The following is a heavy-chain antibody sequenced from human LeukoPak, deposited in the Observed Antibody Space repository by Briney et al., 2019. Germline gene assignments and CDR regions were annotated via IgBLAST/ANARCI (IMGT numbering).Heavy chain of an antibody. Sequence: PGGSLRLSCAASGFSFRSYRMNWVRQAPGKGLEWVANIKEDGSEKYYVDSVRGRFTISRDNAKNSLFLQMNSLRAEDTAVYYCVPGSHWGQGILVTVSS. J-gene: IGHJ4*02. CDR2: IKEDGSEK. D-gene: IGHD1-26*01. V-gene: IGHV3-7*02. CDR3: VPGSH. CDR1: GFSFRSYR.